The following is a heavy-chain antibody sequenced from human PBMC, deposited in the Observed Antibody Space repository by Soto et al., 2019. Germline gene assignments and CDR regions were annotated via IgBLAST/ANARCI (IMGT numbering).Heavy chain of an antibody. CDR2: ISFDGSNR. J-gene: IGHJ3*02. V-gene: IGHV3-30-3*01. CDR1: GFTFRNYP. Sequence: GGSLRLSCAASGFTFRNYPMNWVRQAPDRGLEWVALISFDGSNRDYADSVRGRFTVSRDNSKNTLHLQMNSLRPEDTAIYYCSQLLGGSYAFEIWGQGTLVTVSS. CDR3: SQLLGGSYAFEI. D-gene: IGHD1-26*01.